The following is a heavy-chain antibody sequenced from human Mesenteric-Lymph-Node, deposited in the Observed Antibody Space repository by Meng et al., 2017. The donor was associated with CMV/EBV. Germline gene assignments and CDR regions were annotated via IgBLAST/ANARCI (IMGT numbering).Heavy chain of an antibody. V-gene: IGHV1-69*10. D-gene: IGHD3-3*01. CDR2: IIPILGIA. CDR1: GGTFSSYA. CDR3: ARGGITIFGVEYYFDY. Sequence: SVKVSCKASGGTFSSYAISWVRQAPGQGLEWMGGIIPILGIANYAQKFQGRVTITADKSTSTAYMELSSLRSEDTAVYYCARGGITIFGVEYYFDYWGQGTLVTVSS. J-gene: IGHJ4*02.